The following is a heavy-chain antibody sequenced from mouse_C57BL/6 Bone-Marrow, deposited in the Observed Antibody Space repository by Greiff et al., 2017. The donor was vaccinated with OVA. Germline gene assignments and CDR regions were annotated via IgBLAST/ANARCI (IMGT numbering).Heavy chain of an antibody. CDR2: ISDGGSYT. CDR1: GFTFSSYA. V-gene: IGHV5-4*01. J-gene: IGHJ2*01. CDR3: ARLVRRYFDY. D-gene: IGHD2-1*01. Sequence: EVHLVESGGGLVKPGGSLKLSCAASGFTFSSYAMSWVRPTPEKRLEWVATISDGGSYTYYPDNVKGRFTISRDNAKNNLYLQMSHLKSEDTAMYYCARLVRRYFDYWGQGTTLTVSS.